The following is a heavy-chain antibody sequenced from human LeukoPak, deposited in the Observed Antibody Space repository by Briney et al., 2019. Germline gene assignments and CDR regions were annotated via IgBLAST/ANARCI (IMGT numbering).Heavy chain of an antibody. D-gene: IGHD3-22*01. J-gene: IGHJ4*02. CDR3: ARGDYYDSRGFRW. V-gene: IGHV1-2*02. Sequence: ASVKVSCKASGYIFTGYYIHWVRQAPGQGLEWMGWINPNSGDTYYAQKFQGRVTMTRDTSISTAYMELSRLRSDDTAIYYCARGDYYDSRGFRWWGQGTLVTVSS. CDR2: INPNSGDT. CDR1: GYIFTGYY.